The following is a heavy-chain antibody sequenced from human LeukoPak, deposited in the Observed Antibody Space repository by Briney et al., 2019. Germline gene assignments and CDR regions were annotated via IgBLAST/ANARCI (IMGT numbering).Heavy chain of an antibody. D-gene: IGHD2-21*02. J-gene: IGHJ4*02. CDR2: IYHSGST. CDR3: ARAYCVGDCTVLHIYFDN. CDR1: GGSISSSNW. Sequence: SETLSLTCAVSGGSISSSNWWSWIRPPPGKGLEWIGEIYHSGSTNYNPSLKSRVTISVDTSKNQFSLKLRSVMAADTAVYYCARAYCVGDCTVLHIYFDNWGQGTLVTVSS. V-gene: IGHV4-4*02.